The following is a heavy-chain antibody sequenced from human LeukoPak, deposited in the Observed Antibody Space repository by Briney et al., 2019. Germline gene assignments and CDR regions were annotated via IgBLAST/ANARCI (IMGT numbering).Heavy chain of an antibody. Sequence: KPGGSLRLSCAASGFTFSSYSMNWVRQAPGKGLEWVSSISSSSSYIYYADSVKGRFTISRDNAKNSLYLQMNSLRAEDTAVYYCARVVSGGNSNPLDAFDIWGQGTMVTVSS. J-gene: IGHJ3*02. CDR2: ISSSSSYI. V-gene: IGHV3-21*01. CDR1: GFTFSSYS. CDR3: ARVVSGGNSNPLDAFDI. D-gene: IGHD4-23*01.